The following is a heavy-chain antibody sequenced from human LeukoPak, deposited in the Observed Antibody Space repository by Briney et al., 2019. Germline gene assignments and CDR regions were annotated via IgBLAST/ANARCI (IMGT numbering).Heavy chain of an antibody. Sequence: PSETLSLTCTVSGGSISSYYWSWIRQPPGKGLEWVGYIYYSGSTNYNPSLKSRVTISVDTSKNQFSLKLSSVTAADTAVYYCARETYGMDVWGKGTTVTVSS. J-gene: IGHJ6*04. CDR3: ARETYGMDV. V-gene: IGHV4-59*01. CDR2: IYYSGST. CDR1: GGSISSYY.